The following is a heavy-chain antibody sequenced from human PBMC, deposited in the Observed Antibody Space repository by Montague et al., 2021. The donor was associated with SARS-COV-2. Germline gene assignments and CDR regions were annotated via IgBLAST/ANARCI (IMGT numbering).Heavy chain of an antibody. CDR1: VSCNPGSD. D-gene: IGHD1-14*01. CDR2: FCISEIT. CDR3: ARETMTGDAFDV. J-gene: IGHJ3*01. Sequence: SETLSLTCSILVSCNPGSDRKCTRLNSSHTLISYGFFCISEITDSNPSFKSRVSISLDTSKNQVSLKLRSVTTADTAVYYCARETMTGDAFDVWGQGTMVTVSP. V-gene: IGHV4-4*07.